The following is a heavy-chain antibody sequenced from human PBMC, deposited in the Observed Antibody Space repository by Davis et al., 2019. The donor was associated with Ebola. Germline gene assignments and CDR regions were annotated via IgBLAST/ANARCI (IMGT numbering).Heavy chain of an antibody. V-gene: IGHV1-46*01. CDR1: GYTFTSYY. CDR3: AREIYGYSSSSELGY. Sequence: AASVKVSCKASGYTFTSYYMHWVRQAPGQGLEWMGIINPSGCSTSYAQKFQGRVTMTRDTSTSTVYMELSSLRSEDTAVYYCAREIYGYSSSSELGYWGQGTLVTVSS. CDR2: INPSGCST. J-gene: IGHJ4*02. D-gene: IGHD6-6*01.